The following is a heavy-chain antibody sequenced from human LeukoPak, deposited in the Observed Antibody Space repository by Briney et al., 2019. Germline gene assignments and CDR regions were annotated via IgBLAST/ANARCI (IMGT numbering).Heavy chain of an antibody. V-gene: IGHV1-46*01. J-gene: IGHJ5*02. CDR2: INPSGGST. Sequence: ASVKVSCKASGYTFTSYYMHWVRQAPGQGLEWMGIINPSGGSTSYAQEFQGRVTMTRDTSTSTVYMELSSLRSEDTAVYYCAREGRNREWFDPWGQGTLVTVSS. CDR1: GYTFTSYY. CDR3: AREGRNREWFDP.